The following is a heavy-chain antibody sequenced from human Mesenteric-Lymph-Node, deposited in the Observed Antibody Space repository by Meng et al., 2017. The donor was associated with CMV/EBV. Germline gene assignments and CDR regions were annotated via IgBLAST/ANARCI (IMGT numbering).Heavy chain of an antibody. D-gene: IGHD3-10*01. CDR1: GGSFSGYY. CDR3: ARGKGWFGEIDY. Sequence: LTCAVYGGSFSGYYWSWIRQPPGKGLEWIGEINHSGSTNYNPSLKRRVTISVDTSKNQFSLKLSSVTAADTAVYYCARGKGWFGEIDYWGQGTLVTVSS. CDR2: INHSGST. J-gene: IGHJ4*02. V-gene: IGHV4-34*01.